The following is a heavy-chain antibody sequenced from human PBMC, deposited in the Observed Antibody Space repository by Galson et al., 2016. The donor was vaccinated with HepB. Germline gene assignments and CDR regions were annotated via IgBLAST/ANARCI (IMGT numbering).Heavy chain of an antibody. CDR3: ARAGLLTKAIFDY. Sequence: LRLSCAASGFTFTSYAMSWVRQAPGKGLEWIGTVYRGRTYYNPSLEGRVTISVGMSTDLLSLKVTSLTAADTAVYYCARAGLLTKAIFDYWGQGARVAVFS. CDR1: GFTFTSYA. J-gene: IGHJ4*02. V-gene: IGHV4-38-2*01. CDR2: VYRGRT. D-gene: IGHD4-11*01.